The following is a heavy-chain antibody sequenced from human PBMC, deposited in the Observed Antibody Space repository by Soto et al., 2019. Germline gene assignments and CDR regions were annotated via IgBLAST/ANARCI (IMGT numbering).Heavy chain of an antibody. CDR2: FDPEDGET. CDR1: GYTLTELS. J-gene: IGHJ4*02. D-gene: IGHD2-15*01. CDR3: ATGVLTPVVLVADTPFDY. V-gene: IGHV1-24*01. Sequence: QVQLVQSGAEVEKPGASVKVSCKVSGYTLTELSMHWVRQAPGKGLEWRGGFDPEDGETSYAQKFQGSVTMTEDTSTDTAYMELSSLRSEDTAVYYCATGVLTPVVLVADTPFDYSGPGSLVTVTS.